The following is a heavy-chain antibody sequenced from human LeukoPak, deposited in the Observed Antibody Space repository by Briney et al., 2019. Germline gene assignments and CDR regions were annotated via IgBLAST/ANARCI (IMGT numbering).Heavy chain of an antibody. Sequence: SETLSRTGTGSGGSSSSKYWSWIRQRDGKGREWIGRVYNGGSTNYNPSLKSRVTMSVHKSKHQFSLKPSSVPAADTAVYYCAREALLWFGELNNWFDPWGQGTLVTVSS. J-gene: IGHJ5*02. CDR1: GGSSSSKY. CDR3: AREALLWFGELNNWFDP. CDR2: VYNGGST. D-gene: IGHD3-10*01. V-gene: IGHV4-4*07.